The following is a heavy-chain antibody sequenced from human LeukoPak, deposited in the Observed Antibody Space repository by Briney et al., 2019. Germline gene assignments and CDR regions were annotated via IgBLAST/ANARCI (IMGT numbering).Heavy chain of an antibody. Sequence: PGGSLRLSCAVSGFTFSDFYMTWIRQAPGKGLEWISYISNSGSTIYYADSVKGRLTISRDNAKNSLYLQMNSLRAEDTAVYYCARSADRSGYFREITLYYFDYWGQGTLVTVSS. CDR3: ARSADRSGYFREITLYYFDY. CDR2: ISNSGSTI. J-gene: IGHJ4*02. CDR1: GFTFSDFY. V-gene: IGHV3-11*01. D-gene: IGHD3-22*01.